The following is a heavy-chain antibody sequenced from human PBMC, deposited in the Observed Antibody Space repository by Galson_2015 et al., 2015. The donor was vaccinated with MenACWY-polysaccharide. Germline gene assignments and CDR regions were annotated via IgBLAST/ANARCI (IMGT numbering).Heavy chain of an antibody. Sequence: SVKVSCKAFGYTFISYGIGWVRQAPGQGLEWVGWISAYNGNTNSAQKLQGRVTMTTDTSTSTAYMDLRSLTSDDTAVYYCAREDCTSTSCYTRDHDYWGQGTLVTVSS. CDR2: ISAYNGNT. J-gene: IGHJ4*02. D-gene: IGHD2-2*02. CDR1: GYTFISYG. V-gene: IGHV1-18*01. CDR3: AREDCTSTSCYTRDHDY.